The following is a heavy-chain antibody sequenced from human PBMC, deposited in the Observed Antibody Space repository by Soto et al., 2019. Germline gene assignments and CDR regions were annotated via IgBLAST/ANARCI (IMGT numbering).Heavy chain of an antibody. D-gene: IGHD3-3*01. CDR3: ARGRSKDFCRSPPPTFDP. J-gene: IGHJ5*02. CDR1: GFIFRDFD. V-gene: IGHV3-13*01. Sequence: GGSLRLSCVASGFIFRDFDLYWGRQVTGKGLEWVSGIGTLYDTFYAGSVRGRFTISRDNGRNSVYLQMNNLRAEDTGTYFCARGRSKDFCRSPPPTFDPWGHGT. CDR2: IGTLYDT.